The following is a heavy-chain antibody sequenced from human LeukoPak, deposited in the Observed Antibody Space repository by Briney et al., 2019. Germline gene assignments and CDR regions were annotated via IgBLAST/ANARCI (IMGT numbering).Heavy chain of an antibody. CDR2: IIPIFGTA. CDR1: GGTFSTFA. V-gene: IGHV1-69*13. CDR3: ATIGIVGATRNWFDP. J-gene: IGHJ5*02. Sequence: AAVKVSCKASGGTFSTFAISWVRQAPVQGLEWMGGIIPIFGTANYAQKFRGRVTITADESTSTAYMELSSLESEDTAVYYCATIGIVGATRNWFDPWGQGTLVTVSS. D-gene: IGHD1-26*01.